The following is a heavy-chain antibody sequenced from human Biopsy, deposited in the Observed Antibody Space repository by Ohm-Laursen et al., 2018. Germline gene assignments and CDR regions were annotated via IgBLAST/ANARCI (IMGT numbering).Heavy chain of an antibody. Sequence: SSVKVSCKTSANIFTDYYMHWVRQAPGQGLEWMGWINPQSGGEHYAQKFKDRVTMTRDTSISTAYMELSSLRSEDTAVYYCVLASFDYWGQGTLVTVPS. CDR3: VLASFDY. V-gene: IGHV1-2*02. J-gene: IGHJ4*02. CDR1: ANIFTDYY. CDR2: INPQSGGE.